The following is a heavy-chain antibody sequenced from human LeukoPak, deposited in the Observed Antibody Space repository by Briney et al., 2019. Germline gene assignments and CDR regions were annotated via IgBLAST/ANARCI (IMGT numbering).Heavy chain of an antibody. Sequence: SETLSLTCTVSGGSISNYYWSWIRQPAGKGLEWIGRIYSSGSPNYNPSLKSRVTMSVDTSKNQFSLKLSSVTAADTAVYYCARDRAVADKRIYYFDYWGQGTLVTVSS. V-gene: IGHV4-4*07. CDR1: GGSISNYY. D-gene: IGHD6-19*01. J-gene: IGHJ4*02. CDR3: ARDRAVADKRIYYFDY. CDR2: IYSSGSP.